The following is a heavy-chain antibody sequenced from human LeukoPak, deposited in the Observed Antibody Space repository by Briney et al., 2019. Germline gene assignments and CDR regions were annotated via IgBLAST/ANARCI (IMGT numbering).Heavy chain of an antibody. CDR3: ARDRRYFDWLYQHWYFDL. D-gene: IGHD3-9*01. CDR1: GGSISSGGYY. J-gene: IGHJ2*01. V-gene: IGHV4-30-2*01. CDR2: IYHSGST. Sequence: PSETLSLTCTVSGGSISSGGYYWSWIRQPPGKGLEWIGYIYHSGSTYYIPSLKSRVTISVDRSKNQFSLKLSSVTAADTAVYYCARDRRYFDWLYQHWYFDLWGRGTLVTVSS.